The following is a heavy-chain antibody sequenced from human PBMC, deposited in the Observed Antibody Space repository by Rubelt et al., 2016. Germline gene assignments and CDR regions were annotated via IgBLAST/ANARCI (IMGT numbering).Heavy chain of an antibody. J-gene: IGHJ4*02. V-gene: IGHV1-2*02. D-gene: IGHD6-13*01. CDR3: ARDGQLVLVDD. CDR2: INPNSGGT. Sequence: WMGWINPNSGGTNYAQKFQGRVTMTRDTSISPAYMGLSRLRSDDTAVYYCARDGQLVLVDDWGQGTLVTVSS.